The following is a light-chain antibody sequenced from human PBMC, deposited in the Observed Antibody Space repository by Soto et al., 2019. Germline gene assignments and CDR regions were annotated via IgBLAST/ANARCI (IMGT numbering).Light chain of an antibody. CDR2: GAS. V-gene: IGKV3-15*01. J-gene: IGKJ4*01. CDR1: QSVSGN. CDR3: QQYNKWPLT. Sequence: EIVMTQSPATLSVSPGERATLSCRASQSVSGNLAWYEQKFGQAPRLLIYGASTRATGIPARFSGSGSGTEFTLPISSLQSEDFAVYYCQQYNKWPLTFGGGTKVEIK.